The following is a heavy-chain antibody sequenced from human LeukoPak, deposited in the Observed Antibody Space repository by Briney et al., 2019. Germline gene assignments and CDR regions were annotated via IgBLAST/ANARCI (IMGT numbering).Heavy chain of an antibody. CDR3: ARHLHNYGLNH. D-gene: IGHD5-18*01. Sequence: AETLSLTCTVSGGSISSYYWSWIRQPPGKGLEWIGYIYYSGTTYYSSSLKGRVTISLDTSKNQFSLKLSSVTAADTAVYYCARHLHNYGLNHWGQGTLVTVSS. CDR1: GGSISSYY. CDR2: IYYSGTT. V-gene: IGHV4-59*08. J-gene: IGHJ5*02.